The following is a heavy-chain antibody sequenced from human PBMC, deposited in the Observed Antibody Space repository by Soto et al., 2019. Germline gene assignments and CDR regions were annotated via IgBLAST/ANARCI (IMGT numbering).Heavy chain of an antibody. CDR1: GGSFSGYY. CDR3: ARRVHYYDSSGYYYYGMDV. CDR2: INHSGST. Sequence: SETLSLTCAVYGGSFSGYYWSWIRQPPGKGLEWIGEINHSGSTNYNPSLKSRVTISVDTSKNQFSLKLSSVTAADTAVYYCARRVHYYDSSGYYYYGMDVWGQGTTVT. D-gene: IGHD3-22*01. V-gene: IGHV4-34*01. J-gene: IGHJ6*02.